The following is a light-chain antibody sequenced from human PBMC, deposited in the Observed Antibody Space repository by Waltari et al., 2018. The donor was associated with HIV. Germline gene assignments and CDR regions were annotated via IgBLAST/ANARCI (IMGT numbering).Light chain of an antibody. J-gene: IGLJ1*01. Sequence: QSVLTQPPSVSAAPGQKVTISCPGSSSNLANNYVSWYQQLPGTAPKLLIYDNNKRPSGIPDRFSGSKSGTSATLGITGLQTGDEADYYCGTWDSSLSAEVFGTGTKVTVL. V-gene: IGLV1-51*01. CDR2: DNN. CDR3: GTWDSSLSAEV. CDR1: SSNLANNY.